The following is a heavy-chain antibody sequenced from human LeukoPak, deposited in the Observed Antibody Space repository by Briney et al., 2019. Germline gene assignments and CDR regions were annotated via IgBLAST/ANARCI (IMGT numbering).Heavy chain of an antibody. Sequence: GGSLRLSCAASGFTFSSYAMHWVRQAPGKGLEWVAVISYDGSNKYYADSVKGQFTISRDNSKNTLYLQMNSLRAEDTAVYYSAAGPNFDYWGQGTLVTVSS. D-gene: IGHD6-13*01. CDR3: AAGPNFDY. J-gene: IGHJ4*02. V-gene: IGHV3-30*04. CDR2: ISYDGSNK. CDR1: GFTFSSYA.